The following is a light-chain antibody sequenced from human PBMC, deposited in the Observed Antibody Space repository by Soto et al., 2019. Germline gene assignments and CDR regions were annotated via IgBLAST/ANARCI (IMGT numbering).Light chain of an antibody. V-gene: IGKV1-9*01. J-gene: IGKJ3*01. Sequence: IQLTQSPSSLSASVGDRITITCRASQGISGFLAWYQQKPGQAPKLLTFAASTLQGGVPSRFSRSGSGADLTLTISSLQPEDFATYCCQQLHSYPFTFGPGTKVDIK. CDR1: QGISGF. CDR3: QQLHSYPFT. CDR2: AAS.